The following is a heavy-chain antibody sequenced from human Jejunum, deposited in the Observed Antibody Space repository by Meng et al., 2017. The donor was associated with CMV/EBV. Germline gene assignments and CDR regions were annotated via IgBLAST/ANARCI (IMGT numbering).Heavy chain of an antibody. CDR3: ARNEVAVDY. D-gene: IGHD1-1*01. CDR2: IYYTEST. CDR1: GGSVSSGSYY. Sequence: TCSVCGGSVSSGSYYWTWIRQPPGKGLEWVAYIYYTESTNYNTSLRSRVTISADTSKNQFSLKLNSVTAADTAVYYCARNEVAVDYWGQGTLVTVSS. J-gene: IGHJ4*02. V-gene: IGHV4-61*01.